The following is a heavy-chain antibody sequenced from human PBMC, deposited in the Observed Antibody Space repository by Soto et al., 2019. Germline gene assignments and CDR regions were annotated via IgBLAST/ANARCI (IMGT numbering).Heavy chain of an antibody. D-gene: IGHD3-10*01. CDR3: AREEWFGESTSILIGSLMCNWFDP. V-gene: IGHV4-34*01. CDR2: INHSGST. CDR1: GWSFRGYF. J-gene: IGHJ5*02. Sequence: PSGTLSLSFAVNGWSFRGYFWSWIGQPPGRGLDWIGEINHSGSTNYNPSLKSRVTISVDASKNQFSLKLSSVTAADTAVYYCAREEWFGESTSILIGSLMCNWFDPWGQGTLVT.